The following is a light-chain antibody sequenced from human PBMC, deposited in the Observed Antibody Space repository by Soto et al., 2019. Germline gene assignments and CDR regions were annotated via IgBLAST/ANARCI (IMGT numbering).Light chain of an antibody. J-gene: IGKJ4*01. Sequence: EFVLTQSPGTLSLSPGERATLSCRASQTVRNNYLAWYQQKPGRAPRLLIYDASSRATGIPDRFSGGGSGTDFTLTISRLEPEDFAVYYCQQFSSNPLTFGGGTKVDIK. CDR3: QQFSSNPLT. CDR1: QTVRNNY. CDR2: DAS. V-gene: IGKV3-20*01.